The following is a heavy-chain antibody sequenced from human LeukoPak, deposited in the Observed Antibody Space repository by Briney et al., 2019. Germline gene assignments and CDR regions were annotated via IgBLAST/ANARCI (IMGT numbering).Heavy chain of an antibody. D-gene: IGHD3-16*02. CDR2: MNPNSGNT. J-gene: IGHJ4*02. Sequence: ASVKVSCKASGHTFTSYDINWVRQATGQGLEWMGWMNPNSGNTGYAQKFQGRVTMTRNTSISTAYMELSSLRSEDTAVYYCARLGYYDYIWGSYRYTELDYWGQGTLVTVSS. V-gene: IGHV1-8*01. CDR1: GHTFTSYD. CDR3: ARLGYYDYIWGSYRYTELDY.